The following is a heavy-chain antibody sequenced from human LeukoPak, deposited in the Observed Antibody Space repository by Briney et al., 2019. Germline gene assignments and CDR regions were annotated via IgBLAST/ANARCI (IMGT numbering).Heavy chain of an antibody. Sequence: GGSLRLSCAAPGFTFSSYWMSWVRQAPGKGLEWVSNIKQDGSEKYYVDSVKGRFTISRDNAKNSLYLQMDSLRAEDTAVYYCARVTIFGVVIIGYYYYYMDVWGKGPRSPPP. CDR2: IKQDGSEK. D-gene: IGHD3-3*01. J-gene: IGHJ6*03. V-gene: IGHV3-7*01. CDR1: GFTFSSYW. CDR3: ARVTIFGVVIIGYYYYYMDV.